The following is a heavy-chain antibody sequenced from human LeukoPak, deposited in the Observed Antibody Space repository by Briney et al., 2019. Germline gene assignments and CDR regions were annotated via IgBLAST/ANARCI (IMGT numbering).Heavy chain of an antibody. J-gene: IGHJ4*02. CDR1: GFTFSSYS. Sequence: GGSLRLSCAASGFTFSSYSMNWVRQARGKGLELVSSISSSSSYIYYADSVEGRFTISRDNAKNSLYLQMNSLRAEDTAVYYCARDSTEWELPYFDYWGQGTLVTVSS. V-gene: IGHV3-21*01. D-gene: IGHD1-26*01. CDR2: ISSSSSYI. CDR3: ARDSTEWELPYFDY.